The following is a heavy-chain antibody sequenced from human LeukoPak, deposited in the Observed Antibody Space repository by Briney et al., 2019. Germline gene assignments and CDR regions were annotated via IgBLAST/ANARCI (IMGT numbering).Heavy chain of an antibody. CDR3: ARNYDSSGYPYNWFDP. D-gene: IGHD3-22*01. CDR2: IKQDGSEK. CDR1: GFTFSSYW. Sequence: PGGSLRVSCAASGFTFSSYWMSWVRQAPGKGLEWVANIKQDGSEKYYVDSVKGRFTISRDNAKNSLYLQMNSLRAEDTAAYYCARNYDSSGYPYNWFDPWGQGTLVTVSS. J-gene: IGHJ5*02. V-gene: IGHV3-7*05.